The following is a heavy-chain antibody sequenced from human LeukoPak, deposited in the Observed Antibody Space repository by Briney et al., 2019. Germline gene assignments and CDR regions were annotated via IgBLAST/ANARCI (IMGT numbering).Heavy chain of an antibody. D-gene: IGHD3-9*01. Sequence: SETLSLTRPVSVGSIISYYWSWIRQPPGKGLEWIGYVYYSGSTNYNPSLKSRVTISVDTSKNQFSLKLSSVTAADTAVYYCARGLYDILTGYYVFDYWGQGTLVTVSS. CDR1: VGSIISYY. J-gene: IGHJ4*02. V-gene: IGHV4-59*01. CDR3: ARGLYDILTGYYVFDY. CDR2: VYYSGST.